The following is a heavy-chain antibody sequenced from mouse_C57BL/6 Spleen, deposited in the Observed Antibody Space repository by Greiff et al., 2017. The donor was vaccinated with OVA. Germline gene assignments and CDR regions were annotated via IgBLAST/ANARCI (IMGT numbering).Heavy chain of an antibody. CDR1: GYTFTSYW. CDR3: AREVYSNYGGFAY. CDR2: IYPGSGST. Sequence: QVQLQQPGAELVKPGASVKMSCKASGYTFTSYWITWVKQRPGQGLEWIGDIYPGSGSTNYNEKFKSKATLTVDTSSSTAYMQLSSLTSEDSAVYYCAREVYSNYGGFAYWGQGTLVTVSA. D-gene: IGHD2-5*01. V-gene: IGHV1-55*01. J-gene: IGHJ3*01.